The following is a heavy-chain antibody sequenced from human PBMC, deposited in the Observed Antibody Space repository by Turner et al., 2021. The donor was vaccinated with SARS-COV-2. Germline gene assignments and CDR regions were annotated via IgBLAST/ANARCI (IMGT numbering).Heavy chain of an antibody. J-gene: IGHJ6*02. CDR2: INPNSGVT. CDR3: ATVFAVACLSYGMDV. CDR1: GYTFTGYY. D-gene: IGHD6-19*01. V-gene: IGHV1-2*02. Sequence: QVQLVQSGAEVQTLGASVKVSCMASGYTFTGYYMLWVRQAPGQGFEWMGWINPNSGVTNYAQRFQGSVTMTRDTSIITAYKELSRLRSDDTAVYYCATVFAVACLSYGMDVWGQGTTVTVSS.